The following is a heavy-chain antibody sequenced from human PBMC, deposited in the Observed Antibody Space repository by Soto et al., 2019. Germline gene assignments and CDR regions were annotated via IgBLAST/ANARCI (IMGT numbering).Heavy chain of an antibody. D-gene: IGHD2-15*01. Sequence: SETLSLTCTVSGGSISSSSYYWGWIRQPPGKGLEWIGSIYYSGSTYYNPSLKSRVTISVDTSKNQFSLKLSSVTAADTAVYYCARSKYFVVVVAAHYGMDVWGQGTTVIV. CDR1: GGSISSSSYY. J-gene: IGHJ6*02. V-gene: IGHV4-39*01. CDR3: ARSKYFVVVVAAHYGMDV. CDR2: IYYSGST.